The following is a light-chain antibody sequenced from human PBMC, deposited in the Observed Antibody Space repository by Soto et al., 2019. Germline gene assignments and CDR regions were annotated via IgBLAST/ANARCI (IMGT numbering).Light chain of an antibody. J-gene: IGLJ1*01. V-gene: IGLV2-8*01. CDR1: SSDVGGYNY. CDR2: EIN. CDR3: SSYSGSNNLV. Sequence: QSVLTQPPSASGSPGQSVTISCTGTSSDVGGYNYVSWYQQHPGKAPKLMIYEINKRPSGVPDRFSGSKSGNTASLTVSGLQAEDEADYYCSSYSGSNNLVFGTGTKLTV.